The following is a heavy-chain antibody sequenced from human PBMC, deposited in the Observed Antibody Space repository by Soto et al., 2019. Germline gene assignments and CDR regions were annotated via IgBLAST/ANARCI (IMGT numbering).Heavy chain of an antibody. J-gene: IGHJ4*02. D-gene: IGHD4-4*01. CDR3: AHKGDDYNFDY. CDR2: IYWDDDK. Sequence: QITLKESGPPVVKPTQTLTLTCTFSGFSLSTSGVGVGWIRQPPGKALEWLALIYWDDDKRYSPSLRSGLTITKDTSKNQVVLTMTNMDPVDTATYYCAHKGDDYNFDYWGQGTLVTVSS. V-gene: IGHV2-5*02. CDR1: GFSLSTSGVG.